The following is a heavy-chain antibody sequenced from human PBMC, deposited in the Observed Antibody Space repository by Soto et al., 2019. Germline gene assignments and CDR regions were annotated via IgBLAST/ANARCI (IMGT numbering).Heavy chain of an antibody. D-gene: IGHD3-3*01. V-gene: IGHV1-2*02. CDR3: ARGGGVGVAGSAAFDM. CDR1: GYPVTAYY. Sequence: QLHLVQSGAVVKKPGASVTVSCSASGYPVTAYYMHWVRQAPGRGLEWMGGINPATGAAKYTQTFQGRVNMTRETSKSTVFMELSGLTSEDTAGFYCARGGGVGVAGSAAFDMWGQGTLVTVSS. CDR2: INPATGAA. J-gene: IGHJ3*02.